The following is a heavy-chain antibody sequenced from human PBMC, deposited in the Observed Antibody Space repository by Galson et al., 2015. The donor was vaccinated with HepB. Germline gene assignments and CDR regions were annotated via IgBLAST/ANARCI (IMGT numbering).Heavy chain of an antibody. CDR2: IIPIFGTA. CDR1: GGTFSSYA. V-gene: IGHV1-69*06. J-gene: IGHJ3*02. D-gene: IGHD3-22*01. Sequence: SVKVSCKASGGTFSSYAISWVRQAPGQGLEWMGGIIPIFGTANYAQKFQGRVTITADKSTSTAYMELSSLRSEDTAVYYCARPSYYDSSGLSLYAFDIRGQGTMVTVSS. CDR3: ARPSYYDSSGLSLYAFDI.